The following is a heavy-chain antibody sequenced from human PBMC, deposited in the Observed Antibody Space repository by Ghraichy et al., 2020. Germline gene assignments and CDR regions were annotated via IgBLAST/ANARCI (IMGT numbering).Heavy chain of an antibody. J-gene: IGHJ3*02. CDR2: ISSSGDST. CDR1: GFTFSSYV. Sequence: GESLNISCAASGFTFSSYVMTWVRQAPGEGLDWVSGISSSGDSTYYADSVKCRFTVSRDNSKNTLYLQMNSVRAEDTAIYYCAKDRVGVFPDAFDIWGQGTLVTVSS. CDR3: AKDRVGVFPDAFDI. D-gene: IGHD3-22*01. V-gene: IGHV3-23*01.